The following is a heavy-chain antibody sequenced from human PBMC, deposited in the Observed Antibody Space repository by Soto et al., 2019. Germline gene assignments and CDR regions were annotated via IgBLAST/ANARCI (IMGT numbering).Heavy chain of an antibody. CDR2: ISGSGGST. V-gene: IGHV3-23*01. D-gene: IGHD3-22*01. CDR1: GFTFSSYA. Sequence: GGSLRLSCAASGFTFSSYAMSWVRQAPGKWLEWVSAISGSGGSTYYADSVKGRLTISRDNSKNTLYLQMNSLRAEDTAVYYCAKDRAVVVIIGLAYWGQGXLVTVYS. J-gene: IGHJ4*02. CDR3: AKDRAVVVIIGLAY.